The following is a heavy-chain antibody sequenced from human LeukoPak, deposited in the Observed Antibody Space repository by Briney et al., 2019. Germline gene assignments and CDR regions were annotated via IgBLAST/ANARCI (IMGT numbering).Heavy chain of an antibody. V-gene: IGHV3-23*01. CDR3: AKDRVSSSWYGHYYYYMDV. CDR1: GFTFRSYA. J-gene: IGHJ6*03. CDR2: ISGGGFST. D-gene: IGHD6-13*01. Sequence: HPGGSLRLSCAASGFTFRSYAMSWVRQAPGKGLEWVSAISGGGFSTYYADSVRGRFIISRDNSKNTLYVQMNSLRAEDTALYYCAKDRVSSSWYGHYYYYMDVWGKGTTVTVSS.